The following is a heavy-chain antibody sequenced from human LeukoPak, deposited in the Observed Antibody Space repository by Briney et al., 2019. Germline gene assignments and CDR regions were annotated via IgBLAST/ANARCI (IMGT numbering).Heavy chain of an antibody. J-gene: IGHJ3*02. CDR1: GYTFTGYY. CDR2: INPNSGGT. D-gene: IGHD6-13*01. CDR3: ARVAAAAGRRWRGAFDI. V-gene: IGHV1-2*02. Sequence: GASVKVSCKASGYTFTGYYMHWVRQAPGQGLEWMGWINPNSGGTNYAQKFQGRVTMTRDTSISTAYTELSRLRSDDTAVYYCARVAAAAGRRWRGAFDIWGQGTMVTVSS.